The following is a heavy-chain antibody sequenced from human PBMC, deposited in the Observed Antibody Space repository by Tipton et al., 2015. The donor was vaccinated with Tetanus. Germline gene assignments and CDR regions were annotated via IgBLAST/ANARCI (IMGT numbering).Heavy chain of an antibody. V-gene: IGHV5-51*01. J-gene: IGHJ4*02. CDR3: ARGGVDSRVFDF. D-gene: IGHD3-3*01. CDR1: GYNFNLYW. Sequence: VQLVQSGAEVKKPGESLKISCQGSGYNFNLYWIAWVRQKPGKGLEWMGIIYPGDSDTKYSPSFQGQVTISADKAINTAYLQWSSLKASDTAMYYCARGGVDSRVFDFWGQGTLVTVSS. CDR2: IYPGDSDT.